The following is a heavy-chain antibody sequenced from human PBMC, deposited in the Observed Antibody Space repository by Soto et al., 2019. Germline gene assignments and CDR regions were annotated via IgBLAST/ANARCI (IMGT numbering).Heavy chain of an antibody. J-gene: IGHJ4*02. CDR2: ISSSSSYI. CDR3: ARVYYDSSGYPDY. CDR1: GFTFSSYS. D-gene: IGHD3-22*01. Sequence: LRLSFAASGFTFSSYSMNWVRQAPGKGLEWVSSISSSSSYIYYADSVKGRLTISRDNAKNSLYLQMNSLRAEDTAVYYCARVYYDSSGYPDYWGQGTLVTVSS. V-gene: IGHV3-21*01.